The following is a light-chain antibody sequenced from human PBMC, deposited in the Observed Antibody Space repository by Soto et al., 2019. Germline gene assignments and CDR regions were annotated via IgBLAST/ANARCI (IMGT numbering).Light chain of an antibody. V-gene: IGKV3-20*01. CDR3: QQYGSSPRT. Sequence: EIVLTQSPGTLSLSPGERATLSCRASQSVSSSYLAWYQQKPGQAPRLLIYGASSRATGIPDRFSGSGSGKHFTLTISRLEPEDFAVYSCQQYGSSPRTFGQGTKVEIK. J-gene: IGKJ1*01. CDR1: QSVSSSY. CDR2: GAS.